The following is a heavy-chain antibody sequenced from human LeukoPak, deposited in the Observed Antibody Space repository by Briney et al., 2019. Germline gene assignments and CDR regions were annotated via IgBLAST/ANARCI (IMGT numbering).Heavy chain of an antibody. D-gene: IGHD3-9*01. V-gene: IGHV4-30-4*01. CDR1: GGSISSGDYY. CDR2: IYYSGST. Sequence: SQTLSLTCTVSGGSISSGDYYWSWIRQPPGKGLEWIGYIYYSGSTYYNPSLKSRVTISVDTSKNQFSLKLSSVTAADTAVYYCARSLRQYHDILLSHAFDIWGQGTMVTVSS. CDR3: ARSLRQYHDILLSHAFDI. J-gene: IGHJ3*02.